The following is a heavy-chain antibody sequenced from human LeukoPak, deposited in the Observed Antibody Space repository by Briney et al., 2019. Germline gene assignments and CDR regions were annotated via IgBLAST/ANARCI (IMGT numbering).Heavy chain of an antibody. CDR3: AKGRGDYYYYSMDV. V-gene: IGHV3-9*01. CDR1: GFTFDDYA. Sequence: GGSLRLSCAASGFTFDDYAMHWFRQAPGKGLEWVSGITWNRGSIGYADSVKGRFTISRDHAKNSLYLQMNSLRAEDTALYYCAKGRGDYYYYSMDVWGKGTTVTVSS. CDR2: ITWNRGSI. D-gene: IGHD1-26*01. J-gene: IGHJ6*03.